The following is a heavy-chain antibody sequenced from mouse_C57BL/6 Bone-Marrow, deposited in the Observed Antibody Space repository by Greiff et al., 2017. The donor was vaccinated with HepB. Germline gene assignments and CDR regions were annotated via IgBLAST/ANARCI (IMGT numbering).Heavy chain of an antibody. J-gene: IGHJ4*01. CDR2: ISSGSSTI. CDR3: ANLITTVVNGNYAMDY. Sequence: EVHLVESGGGLVKPGGSLKLSCAASGFSFSDYGMHWVRQAPEKGLEWVAYISSGSSTIYYADTVKGRFTISRDNAKNTLFLQMTSLRSEDTAMYYCANLITTVVNGNYAMDYWGQGTSVTVSS. D-gene: IGHD1-1*01. CDR1: GFSFSDYG. V-gene: IGHV5-17*01.